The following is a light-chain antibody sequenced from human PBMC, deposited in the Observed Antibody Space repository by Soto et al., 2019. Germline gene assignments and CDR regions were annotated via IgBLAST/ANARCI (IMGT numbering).Light chain of an antibody. CDR3: SSYAGSNNIV. V-gene: IGLV2-8*01. CDR1: SSDVGGYNF. J-gene: IGLJ1*01. CDR2: EVT. Sequence: QSALAQPSSTSGSPGRSVTISCTGASSDVGGYNFVSWYQQHPGKAPKLLIYEVTKRPSGVPDRFSGSRSGNTASLTVSRLQAEDEADYYCSSYAGSNNIVFGTGTKVT.